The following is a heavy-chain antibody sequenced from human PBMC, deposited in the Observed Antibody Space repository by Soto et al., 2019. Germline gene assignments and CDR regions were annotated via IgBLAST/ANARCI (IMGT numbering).Heavy chain of an antibody. Sequence: VASVKISCKASGYTFTGYYIHWVRQAPGQEFEWMGCINPNSGGTNSAQKFQGRVTMTRDTSISTANMEVSRLRSDDTAVYYCARGVGVADPSNLYYFKYWGKGTLVTVSS. CDR1: GYTFTGYY. D-gene: IGHD6-19*01. CDR3: ARGVGVADPSNLYYFKY. J-gene: IGHJ4*02. CDR2: INPNSGGT. V-gene: IGHV1-2*02.